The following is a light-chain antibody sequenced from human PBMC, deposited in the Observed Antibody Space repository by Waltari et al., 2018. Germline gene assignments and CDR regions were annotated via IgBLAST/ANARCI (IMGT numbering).Light chain of an antibody. V-gene: IGKV3D-20*02. Sequence: EIVLTQSPGTLSLSPGDRATLSCRASQSVSSSYLAWYQQKPGQAPRLLIYGASSRATGIPDRFSGSGSGTDFTLTISRLEPEDFAVYYCHQRSNWPPTFGGGTKVEIK. CDR3: HQRSNWPPT. CDR2: GAS. J-gene: IGKJ4*01. CDR1: QSVSSSY.